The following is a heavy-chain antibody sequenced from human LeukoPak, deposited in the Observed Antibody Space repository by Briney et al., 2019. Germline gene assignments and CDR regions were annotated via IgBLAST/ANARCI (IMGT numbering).Heavy chain of an antibody. CDR1: EFTFSSHA. Sequence: GGSLRLSCAASEFTFSSHAMTWVRQAPGKGLEWVSALYARGGNTYYSDSVKGRFTISRDNSKNTLYLQMDNLRAEDTAVYYCARDRGKNVYYPPWYFDSWGGGPLVTASS. CDR2: LYARGGNT. CDR3: ARDRGKNVYYPPWYFDS. D-gene: IGHD3-22*01. J-gene: IGHJ4*02. V-gene: IGHV3-23*01.